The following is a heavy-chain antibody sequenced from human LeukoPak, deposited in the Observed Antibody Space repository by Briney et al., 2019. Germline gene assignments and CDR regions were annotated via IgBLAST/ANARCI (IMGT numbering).Heavy chain of an antibody. Sequence: PGGSLRLSCAASGFTFSSYGMHWVRQAPGKGLEWVSAISGSGGSTYYADSVKGRFTISRDNSKNTLYLQMNSLRAEDTAVYYCAKIPAATPFYFDYWGQGTLVTVSS. CDR3: AKIPAATPFYFDY. V-gene: IGHV3-23*01. D-gene: IGHD2-2*01. J-gene: IGHJ4*02. CDR1: GFTFSSYG. CDR2: ISGSGGST.